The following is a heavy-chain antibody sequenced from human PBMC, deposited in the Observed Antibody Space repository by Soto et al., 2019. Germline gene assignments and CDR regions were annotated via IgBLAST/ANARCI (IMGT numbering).Heavy chain of an antibody. CDR2: IYPGDSDT. Sequence: EESLKISCKGSGYTFSTQWIAWVRQMPGKGLEWMGIIYPGDSDTRYSPSFQGQVTISADKSISTAYLQWSSLKASDTAMYFCARHGAYFDYWGQGTRVTVSS. CDR3: ARHGAYFDY. J-gene: IGHJ4*02. D-gene: IGHD3-16*01. CDR1: GYTFSTQW. V-gene: IGHV5-51*01.